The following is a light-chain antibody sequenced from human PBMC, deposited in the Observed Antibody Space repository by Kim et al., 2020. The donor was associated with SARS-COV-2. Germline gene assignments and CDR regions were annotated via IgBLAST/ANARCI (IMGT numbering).Light chain of an antibody. CDR2: SAF. J-gene: IGKJ4*01. CDR3: QQSYLVPLT. Sequence: TSVGDRVTIVCRGSQTINKYLNWYQHKPGRAPKLLIYSAFTLQSGVSSRISGSGYGTEFTLTISSLQPEEFGTYYCQQSYLVPLTFGGGTKVDIK. CDR1: QTINKY. V-gene: IGKV1-39*01.